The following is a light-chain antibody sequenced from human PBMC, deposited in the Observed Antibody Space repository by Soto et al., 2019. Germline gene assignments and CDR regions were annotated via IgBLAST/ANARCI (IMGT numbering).Light chain of an antibody. CDR3: GTWDSSLSAYV. Sequence: QSVLTQPPSVSGVPGQTITISCTGSRSNIGGGYDVHWYQQLPGTAPKLLIYDNNKRPSGIPDRFSGSKSGTSATLGITGLQTGDEADYYCGTWDSSLSAYVFGTGTKVTVL. J-gene: IGLJ1*01. CDR1: RSNIGGGY. V-gene: IGLV1-51*01. CDR2: DNN.